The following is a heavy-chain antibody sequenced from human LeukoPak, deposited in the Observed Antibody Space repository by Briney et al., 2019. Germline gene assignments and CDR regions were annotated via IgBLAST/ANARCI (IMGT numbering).Heavy chain of an antibody. V-gene: IGHV4-59*01. J-gene: IGHJ6*02. CDR2: IYYSGST. CDR3: ARAFKVSVGKQSYYYYGMDV. CDR1: GGSISSYY. D-gene: IGHD5/OR15-5a*01. Sequence: SETLSLTCTVSGGSISSYYWSWIRQPPGKGLEWIGYIYYSGSTNYNPSLKSRVTISVGTSKNHFSLKLSSVTAADTAVYYCARAFKVSVGKQSYYYYGMDVWGQGTTVTVSS.